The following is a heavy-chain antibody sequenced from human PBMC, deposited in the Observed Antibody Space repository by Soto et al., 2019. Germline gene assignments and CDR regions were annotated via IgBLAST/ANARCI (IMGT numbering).Heavy chain of an antibody. V-gene: IGHV3-21*01. J-gene: IGHJ3*02. D-gene: IGHD5-18*01. CDR2: ISSSSSYI. CDR1: GFTFSSYS. CDR3: ARDNSYGYGYAFDI. Sequence: GGSLRLSCAASGFTFSSYSMNWVRQAPGKGLEWVSSISSSSSYIYYADSVKGRFTISRDNAKNSLYLQMNSLRAEDTAVYYCARDNSYGYGYAFDIWGQGTMVTVSS.